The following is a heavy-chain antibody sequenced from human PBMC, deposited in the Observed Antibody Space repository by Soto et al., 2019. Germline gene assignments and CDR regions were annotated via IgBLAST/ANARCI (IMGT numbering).Heavy chain of an antibody. D-gene: IGHD7-27*01. CDR1: GYTFTNYD. J-gene: IGHJ4*02. Sequence: ASVKVSCKASGYTFTNYDLNNVRQTTGQGLEWMGWMNPNSGDTGYAPKFQDGVTMTRNTAISTAYMELSSLSFLDTAIYSCARAPRNWGFDFWGLGTLVTVSS. CDR2: MNPNSGDT. V-gene: IGHV1-8*01. CDR3: ARAPRNWGFDF.